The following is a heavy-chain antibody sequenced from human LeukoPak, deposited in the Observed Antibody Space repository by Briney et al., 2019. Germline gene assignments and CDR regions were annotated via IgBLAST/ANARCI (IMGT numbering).Heavy chain of an antibody. J-gene: IGHJ4*02. CDR2: ISSSSSYI. Sequence: GGSLRLSCAASGFTFSSYSMNWVRQAPGKGLEWVSSISSSSSYIYYADSVKGRFAISRDNAKNSLYLQMNSLRAEDTAVYYCARGGDGYNGMLLDYWGQGTLVTVSS. CDR3: ARGGDGYNGMLLDY. V-gene: IGHV3-21*01. CDR1: GFTFSSYS. D-gene: IGHD5-24*01.